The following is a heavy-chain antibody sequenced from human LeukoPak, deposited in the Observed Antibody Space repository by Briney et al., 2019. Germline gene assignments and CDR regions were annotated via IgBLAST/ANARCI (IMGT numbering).Heavy chain of an antibody. CDR1: GYTFTSYA. CDR2: INAGNGNT. J-gene: IGHJ6*02. Sequence: ASVKVSCKASGYTFTSYAMHWVRQAPGQRLEWMGWINAGNGNTKYSQKFQGRVTITRDTSASTAYMELSSLRSEDTAVYYCARADSSGYYYGYYGMDVWGQGTTVTVSS. CDR3: ARADSSGYYYGYYGMDV. V-gene: IGHV1-3*01. D-gene: IGHD3-22*01.